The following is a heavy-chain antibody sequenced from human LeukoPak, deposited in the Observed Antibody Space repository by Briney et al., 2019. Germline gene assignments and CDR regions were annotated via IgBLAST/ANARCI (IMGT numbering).Heavy chain of an antibody. J-gene: IGHJ4*02. V-gene: IGHV4-39*01. CDR3: ARHQHDYGDYVFDS. CDR1: GGSISSSSYY. CDR2: IYYSGST. Sequence: SETLSLTCTVSGGSISSSSYYWGWIRQPPGKGLEWIGSIYYSGSTYYNPSLKSRVTISVDMSKNQFSLKLSSVTAADTAVYSCARHQHDYGDYVFDSWGQGTLVTVSS. D-gene: IGHD4-17*01.